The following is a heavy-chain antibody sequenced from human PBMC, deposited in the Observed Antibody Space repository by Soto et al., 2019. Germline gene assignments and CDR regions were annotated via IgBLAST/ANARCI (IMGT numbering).Heavy chain of an antibody. CDR2: IKQDGSEK. CDR3: ARDFGLRSLEWLSDMDV. J-gene: IGHJ6*03. D-gene: IGHD3-3*01. CDR1: GFTFSSYW. V-gene: IGHV3-7*01. Sequence: EVQLVESGGGLVQPGGSLRLSCAASGFTFSSYWMSWVRQAPGKGLEWVANIKQDGSEKYYVDSVKGRFTISRDNAKNSLYLQMNSLRAEDTAVYYCARDFGLRSLEWLSDMDVWGKGTTVTVSS.